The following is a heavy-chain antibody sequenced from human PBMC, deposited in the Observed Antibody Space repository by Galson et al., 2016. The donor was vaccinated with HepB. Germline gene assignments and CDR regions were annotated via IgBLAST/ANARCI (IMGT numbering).Heavy chain of an antibody. V-gene: IGHV1-69*13. CDR3: ARDIVVPKGKKFYNYYYGLDV. D-gene: IGHD2-21*01. CDR1: GGSFSSYA. CDR2: IIPHFGIA. J-gene: IGHJ6*02. Sequence: SVKVSCKASGGSFSSYAINWVRQAPGQGLEWMGGIIPHFGIANNAQKFQGRVTITADESMSTVDMELRSLRSDDTAVYFCARDIVVPKGKKFYNYYYGLDVWGQGTTVTVSS.